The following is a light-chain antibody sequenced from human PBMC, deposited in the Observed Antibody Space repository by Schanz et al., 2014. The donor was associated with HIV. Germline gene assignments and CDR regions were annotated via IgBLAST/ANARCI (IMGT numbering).Light chain of an antibody. CDR1: QDIGNN. V-gene: IGKV3-20*01. J-gene: IGKJ1*01. CDR3: QQYGSSSWT. CDR2: GAS. Sequence: EIVMTQSPATLSVSLGERAALSCWASQDIGNNLAWYQHKPGQAPRLLIYGASTRATGVPDRFSGSGSGTDFTLTISRLEPEDFAVYYCQQYGSSSWTFGQGTKVDLK.